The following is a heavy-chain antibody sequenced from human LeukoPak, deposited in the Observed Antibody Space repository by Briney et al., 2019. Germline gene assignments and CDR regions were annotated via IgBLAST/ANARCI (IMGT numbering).Heavy chain of an antibody. D-gene: IGHD6-13*01. Sequence: GRSLRLSCAASGYTFTTYAMHWVRQAPGQRLEWMGWINAGNGNTKYSQKFQARVTITRDTSATTAYMELSSLRSEDTAVYYCARDPIGSRWPYYFDYWGQGTLVTVSS. CDR3: ARDPIGSRWPYYFDY. CDR1: GYTFTTYA. J-gene: IGHJ4*02. CDR2: INAGNGNT. V-gene: IGHV1-3*01.